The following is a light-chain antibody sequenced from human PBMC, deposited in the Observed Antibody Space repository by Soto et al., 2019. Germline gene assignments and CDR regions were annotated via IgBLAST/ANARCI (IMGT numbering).Light chain of an antibody. Sequence: EIVLTQSPATLSLSPGERATLSCRASQRVSSYLVWFQQKPGQAPRLLIYDTSNRATGIPARFSGSGSGTDFTLTISSLEPEDFAVYYCQHRSSWPPMYTFGQGTRLDIK. CDR3: QHRSSWPPMYT. CDR2: DTS. J-gene: IGKJ2*01. CDR1: QRVSSY. V-gene: IGKV3-11*01.